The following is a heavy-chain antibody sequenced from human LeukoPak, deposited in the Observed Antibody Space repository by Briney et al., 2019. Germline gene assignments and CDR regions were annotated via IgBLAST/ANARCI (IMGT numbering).Heavy chain of an antibody. J-gene: IGHJ5*02. Sequence: ASVKVSCKASGYTFTRYGISWVRQAPGQGLEWMGWSRAYNGNTNYAQKLQGRVTMTTAPSTSTAYMELRSLRSDDTAVYYCARDSRITIFGVVIGGNWFDPWGQGTLVTVSS. D-gene: IGHD3-3*01. CDR1: GYTFTRYG. CDR3: ARDSRITIFGVVIGGNWFDP. CDR2: SRAYNGNT. V-gene: IGHV1-18*01.